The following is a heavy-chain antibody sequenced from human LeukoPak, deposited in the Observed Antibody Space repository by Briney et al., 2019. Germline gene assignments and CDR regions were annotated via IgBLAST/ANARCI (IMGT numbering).Heavy chain of an antibody. V-gene: IGHV3-23*01. D-gene: IGHD2-15*01. CDR2: ISGSGGST. Sequence: GGSLRLSCAASGFTFSSYAMSWVRQAPGKGLEWVSGISGSGGSTYYADSVKGRFTISRDNSKNTLYLQMSSLRAEDTAVYYCAKAASRRWFFFDYWGQGTLVTVSS. CDR3: AKAASRRWFFFDY. CDR1: GFTFSSYA. J-gene: IGHJ4*02.